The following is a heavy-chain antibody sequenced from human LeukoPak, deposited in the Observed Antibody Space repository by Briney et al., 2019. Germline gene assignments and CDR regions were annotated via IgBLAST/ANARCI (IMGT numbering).Heavy chain of an antibody. V-gene: IGHV3-23*01. Sequence: GGSLRLSCAASGFTFSICAMNWVRQAPGKGMEWVSGISGSGGSTYYADSVKGRFTISRDSSKNTVYLQMNSLRAEDTAVYYCARVGDHYHWYLDLWGRGSLLTVSS. CDR2: ISGSGGST. CDR3: ARVGDHYHWYLDL. D-gene: IGHD3-10*01. CDR1: GFTFSICA. J-gene: IGHJ2*01.